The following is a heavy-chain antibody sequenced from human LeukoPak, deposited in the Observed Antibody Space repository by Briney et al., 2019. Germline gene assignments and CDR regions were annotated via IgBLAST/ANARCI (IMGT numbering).Heavy chain of an antibody. J-gene: IGHJ4*02. Sequence: PSETLSLTCTVSGGSISSGGYYWSWIRQLPGKGLEWIGYIFYNGNTYYNPSLKSRVTISVDTSKNQFSLRLGSVTAADTAVYYCARQGYSSWEYHFDYWGQGTLVTVSS. CDR2: IFYNGNT. D-gene: IGHD6-19*01. CDR3: ARQGYSSWEYHFDY. CDR1: GGSISSGGYY. V-gene: IGHV4-31*03.